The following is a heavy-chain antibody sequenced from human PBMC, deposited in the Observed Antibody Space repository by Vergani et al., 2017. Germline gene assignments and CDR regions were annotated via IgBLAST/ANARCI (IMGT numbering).Heavy chain of an antibody. CDR1: GGSISSGGYY. J-gene: IGHJ4*02. V-gene: IGHV4-31*03. Sequence: QVQLQESGPGLVKPSQTLSITCTVPGGSISSGGYYWSSIRQPPGKGLEWIGEINHSGSTNYNPSLKSRVTISVDTSKNQFSLKLSSVTAADTAVYYCARDQRVSSSGLNYWGQGTLVTVSS. CDR3: ARDQRVSSSGLNY. D-gene: IGHD6-19*01. CDR2: INHSGST.